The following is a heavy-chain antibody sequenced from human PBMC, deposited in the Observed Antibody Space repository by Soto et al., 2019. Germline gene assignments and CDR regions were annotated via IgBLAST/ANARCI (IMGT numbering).Heavy chain of an antibody. V-gene: IGHV4-39*01. CDR3: ARRPRGGYHWNSYYFDS. D-gene: IGHD1-7*01. Sequence: PSETLSLTCTVSGDSISSRNYYWGWIRQPPGKELEWIGDIYHSGSTYYNPSLKSRVAMSVDTSKNQFSLRVSSVTAADTAVFYCARRPRGGYHWNSYYFDSWGPATLVTVSS. CDR1: GDSISSRNYY. CDR2: IYHSGST. J-gene: IGHJ4*02.